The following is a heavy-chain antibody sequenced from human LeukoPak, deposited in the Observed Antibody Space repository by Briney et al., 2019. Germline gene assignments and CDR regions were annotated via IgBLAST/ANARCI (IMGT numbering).Heavy chain of an antibody. CDR2: ITWNSDTI. CDR1: GFTFDDHA. D-gene: IGHD2-15*01. Sequence: GGSLRLSCAASGFTFDDHAMYWVRQASGKGPEWVAGITWNSDTIDYADSVKGRFTISRDNAKNSLYLQMNSLRAEDTDLYHCVVDLSSYCDGGTCYPYGMDVWGPGTTVTVSS. J-gene: IGHJ6*02. CDR3: VVDLSSYCDGGTCYPYGMDV. V-gene: IGHV3-9*01.